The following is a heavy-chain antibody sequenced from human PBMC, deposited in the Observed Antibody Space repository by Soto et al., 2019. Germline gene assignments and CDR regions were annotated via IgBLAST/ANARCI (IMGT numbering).Heavy chain of an antibody. J-gene: IGHJ4*02. D-gene: IGHD3-10*01. V-gene: IGHV3-23*01. CDR3: AKGRGGSGSLTPRVDF. CDR1: GFTFNNYA. CDR2: ISGGGDTT. Sequence: EVQLLESGGGLVQPGGSLRLSCAASGFTFNNYARTWGRQAPGKGLEWVSDISGGGDTTSYADSVQGRFTVSRDGSKNTLYLQMSSLRAEDTALYYCAKGRGGSGSLTPRVDFWGQGTLVTVSS.